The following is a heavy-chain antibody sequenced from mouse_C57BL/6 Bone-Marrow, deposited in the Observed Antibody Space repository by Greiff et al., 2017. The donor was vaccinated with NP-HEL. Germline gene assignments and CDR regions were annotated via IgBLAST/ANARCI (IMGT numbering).Heavy chain of an antibody. CDR1: GYTFTSYW. J-gene: IGHJ3*01. D-gene: IGHD1-1*01. Sequence: QVQLKQPGAELVKPGASVKVSCKASGYTFTSYWMHWVKQRPGQGLEWIGRIHPSDSDTNYNQKFKGKATLTVDKSSSTAYMQLSSLTSEDSAVYYCASGIYYYGAWFAYWGQGTLVTVSA. V-gene: IGHV1-74*01. CDR2: IHPSDSDT. CDR3: ASGIYYYGAWFAY.